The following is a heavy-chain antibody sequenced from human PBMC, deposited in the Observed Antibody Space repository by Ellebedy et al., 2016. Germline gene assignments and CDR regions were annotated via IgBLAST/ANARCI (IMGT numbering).Heavy chain of an antibody. D-gene: IGHD3-22*01. CDR3: ASLGGGYYYYY. CDR1: RFLFGDYS. Sequence: GGSLRLSXAASRFLFGDYSMHWVRQAPGKGLEWVSSVSWNSGRIYYADSVKGRFTISRDNAKDSLSLQMSSLGVEDTALYYCASLGGGYYYYYWGRGVQVTVSS. V-gene: IGHV3-9*01. CDR2: VSWNSGRI. J-gene: IGHJ4*02.